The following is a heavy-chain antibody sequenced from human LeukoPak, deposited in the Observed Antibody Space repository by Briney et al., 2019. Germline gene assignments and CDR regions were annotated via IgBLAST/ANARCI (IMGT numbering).Heavy chain of an antibody. D-gene: IGHD1-14*01. V-gene: IGHV1-2*02. CDR2: INPNSGGT. CDR3: ASQNLPQVFSYYYYMDV. Sequence: ASVKVSCKASGYTFTGYYMHWVRQAPGQGLEWMGWINPNSGGTNYAQKFQGRVTMTRDTSISTAYMELSRLRSDDTAVYYCASQNLPQVFSYYYYMDVWGKGTTVTISS. CDR1: GYTFTGYY. J-gene: IGHJ6*03.